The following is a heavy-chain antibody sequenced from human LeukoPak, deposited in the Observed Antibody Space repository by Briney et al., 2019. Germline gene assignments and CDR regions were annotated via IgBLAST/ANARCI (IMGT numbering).Heavy chain of an antibody. CDR2: ISYDGSKT. Sequence: LPGGSLRLSCAASGFTFNIYAMHWVRQAPGKGLEWVAVISYDGSKTYYADSVKGRFTISRDNSKNTLYPQMNSLRAEDTALYYCARTMYITGSSNFDYWGQGILVTVSS. CDR1: GFTFNIYA. CDR3: ARTMYITGSSNFDY. D-gene: IGHD1-26*01. V-gene: IGHV3-30-3*01. J-gene: IGHJ4*02.